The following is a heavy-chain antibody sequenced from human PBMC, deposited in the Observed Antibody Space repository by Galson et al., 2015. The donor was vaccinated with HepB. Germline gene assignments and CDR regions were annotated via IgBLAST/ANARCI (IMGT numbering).Heavy chain of an antibody. D-gene: IGHD5-18*01. J-gene: IGHJ5*02. CDR1: GFSLNTTGVG. V-gene: IGHV2-5*01. CDR3: AHRRGHNYGYEWFDP. CDR2: IYWNNER. Sequence: PALVKPTQTLTLTCTFSGFSLNTTGVGVGWIRQPPGKALEWLALIYWNNERRYSPSLKSRLTISKDSSKDQVVLTMTSMDPVDTATYYCAHRRGHNYGYEWFDPWGQGPRSPSPQ.